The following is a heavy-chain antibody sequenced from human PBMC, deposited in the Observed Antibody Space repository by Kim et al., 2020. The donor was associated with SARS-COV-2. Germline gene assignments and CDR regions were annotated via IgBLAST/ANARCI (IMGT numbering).Heavy chain of an antibody. CDR1: VFTFSSYG. V-gene: IGHV3-33*01. Sequence: GGSLRLSCAASVFTFSSYGMHWVRQAPGKGLEWVAVIWYDGSNKYYADSVKGRFTISRDNSKNTLYLQMNSLRAEDTAVYYCARGSVLLWFGGLWVFDYRGQGTLVTVSS. CDR3: ARGSVLLWFGGLWVFDY. J-gene: IGHJ4*02. D-gene: IGHD3-10*01. CDR2: IWYDGSNK.